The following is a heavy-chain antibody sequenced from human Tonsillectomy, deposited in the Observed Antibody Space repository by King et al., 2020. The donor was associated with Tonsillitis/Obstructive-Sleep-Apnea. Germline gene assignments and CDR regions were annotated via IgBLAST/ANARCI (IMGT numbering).Heavy chain of an antibody. V-gene: IGHV3-66*01. J-gene: IGHJ4*02. Sequence: VQLVESGGDLVQPGGSLRLSCAASGFIVSSNFMSWVRQAPGKGLEWVSLIYSGDATYYADSVKGRFTISRDNSKNTLYLQMNSLRAADTAVYYCVKGGSWSFDFWGQGTLVTVSS. D-gene: IGHD6-6*01. CDR3: VKGGSWSFDF. CDR2: IYSGDAT. CDR1: GFIVSSNF.